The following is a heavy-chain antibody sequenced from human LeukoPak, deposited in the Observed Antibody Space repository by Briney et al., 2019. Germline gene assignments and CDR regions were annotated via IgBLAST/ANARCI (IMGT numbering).Heavy chain of an antibody. J-gene: IGHJ4*02. D-gene: IGHD3-3*01. V-gene: IGHV3-23*01. CDR1: GYTFSSYA. CDR3: ASLVLEWLFSPSDY. Sequence: GGSLRLSCAASGYTFSSYAMSWVRQAPGKGLEWVSGISGSGGSTYYADSVKGRFTISRDNSKNTLYLQMNSLRAEDTAVYYCASLVLEWLFSPSDYWGQGTLVTVSS. CDR2: ISGSGGST.